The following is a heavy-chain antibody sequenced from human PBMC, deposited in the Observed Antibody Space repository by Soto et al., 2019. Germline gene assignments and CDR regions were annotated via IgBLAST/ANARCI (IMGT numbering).Heavy chain of an antibody. CDR2: IYYTGIT. V-gene: IGHV4-59*01. J-gene: IGHJ5*02. Sequence: PSETLSLTCSVSGGSITDNYWTWIRQSPGKGLEWVGYIYYTGITNYNPSLKRRVTISLDRSKNQFSLKLDSVTAADTAVYYCARALDYDFWGGRNWFDPWVQGTLVTSPQ. CDR3: ARALDYDFWGGRNWFDP. CDR1: GGSITDNY. D-gene: IGHD3-3*01.